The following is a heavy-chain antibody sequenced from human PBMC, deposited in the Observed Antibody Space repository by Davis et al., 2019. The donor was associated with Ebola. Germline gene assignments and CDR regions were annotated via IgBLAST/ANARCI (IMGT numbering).Heavy chain of an antibody. J-gene: IGHJ6*02. CDR2: ISSSSSYI. CDR3: ARTLLDFWSGYTYGMDV. V-gene: IGHV3-21*01. CDR1: GFTFSSYS. Sequence: GESLKISCAASGFTFSSYSMNWVRQAPGKGLEWVSSISSSSSYIYYADSVKGRFTISRDNAKNSLYLQMNSLRAEDTAVYYCARTLLDFWSGYTYGMDVWGQGTTVTVSS. D-gene: IGHD3-3*01.